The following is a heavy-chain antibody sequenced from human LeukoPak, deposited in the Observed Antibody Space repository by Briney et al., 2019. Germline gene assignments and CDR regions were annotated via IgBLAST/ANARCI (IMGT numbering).Heavy chain of an antibody. D-gene: IGHD3-22*01. CDR1: GYTLTKLS. Sequence: ASVKVSCKASGYTLTKLSMNWVRQAPGKGLEWMGGFDPEDGETIYAQKFQGRVTMTEDTSTDTAYMELSSLRSEDTAVYYCATDLADSSGYYYSYYFDYWGQGTLVTVSS. CDR2: FDPEDGET. CDR3: ATDLADSSGYYYSYYFDY. J-gene: IGHJ4*02. V-gene: IGHV1-24*01.